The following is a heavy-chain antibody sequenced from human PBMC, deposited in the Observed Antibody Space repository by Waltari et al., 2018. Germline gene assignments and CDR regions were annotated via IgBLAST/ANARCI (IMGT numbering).Heavy chain of an antibody. Sequence: QVQLQESGPGLVKPSETLSLTCAVSGYSISSGYYWGWIRQPPGKGLEWIGSIYHSGSTYYNPSLKSRVTISVDTSKNQFSLKLSSVTAADTAVYYCAREAYDSSGYYYYFDYWGQGTLVTVSS. J-gene: IGHJ4*02. D-gene: IGHD3-22*01. V-gene: IGHV4-38-2*02. CDR1: GYSISSGYY. CDR3: AREAYDSSGYYYYFDY. CDR2: IYHSGST.